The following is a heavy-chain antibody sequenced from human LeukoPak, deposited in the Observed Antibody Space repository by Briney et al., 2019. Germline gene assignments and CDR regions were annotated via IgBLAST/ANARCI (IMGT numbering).Heavy chain of an antibody. CDR1: GFTFSSYG. J-gene: IGHJ4*02. V-gene: IGHV3-23*01. CDR3: AKDLGSSSWQQLLIDY. D-gene: IGHD6-13*01. Sequence: PGGTLRLSCAASGFTFSSYGMSWVRQAPGKGLEWVSAISGSGGSTYYADSVKGRFTISRDNSKNTLYLQMNSLRAEDTAVYYCAKDLGSSSWQQLLIDYWGQGTLVTVSS. CDR2: ISGSGGST.